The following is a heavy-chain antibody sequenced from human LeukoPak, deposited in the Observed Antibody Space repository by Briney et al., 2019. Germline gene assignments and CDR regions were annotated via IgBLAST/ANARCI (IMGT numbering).Heavy chain of an antibody. CDR3: ARPITGAGTDLGY. V-gene: IGHV5-51*01. CDR1: GYTFTSFF. J-gene: IGHJ4*02. D-gene: IGHD6-13*01. CDR2: IYTGDSDT. Sequence: GESLKIPCKASGYTFTSFFIGWVRQMPGQGLEWMGIIYTGDSDTRYSPSFQGQVTISVDKTISTAYLQWRSLKASDTAIYYCARPITGAGTDLGYWGQGTLVTVSS.